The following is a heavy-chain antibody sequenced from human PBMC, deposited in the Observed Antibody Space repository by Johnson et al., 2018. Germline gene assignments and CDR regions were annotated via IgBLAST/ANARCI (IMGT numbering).Heavy chain of an antibody. Sequence: VQLQESGGGLVQPGGSLKLSCAASGFTFSGSAMHWVRQASGKGLEWVGRIRSKANSYATAYAASVKGRCTISRDDSTNTLYLQMNSLRAEDPALYYCARDQSNSVRGVGAQAPPPPNWCGPWGQGTLVTVSS. CDR2: IRSKANSYAT. V-gene: IGHV3-73*02. CDR3: ARDQSNSVRGVGAQAPPPPNWCGP. D-gene: IGHD3-10*02. J-gene: IGHJ5*02. CDR1: GFTFSGSA.